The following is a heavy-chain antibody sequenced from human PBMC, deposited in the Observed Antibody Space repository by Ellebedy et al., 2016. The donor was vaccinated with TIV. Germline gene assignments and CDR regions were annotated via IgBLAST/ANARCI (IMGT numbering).Heavy chain of an antibody. CDR3: AKDTTATVFDY. D-gene: IGHD1-1*01. CDR1: GFTFTSYG. V-gene: IGHV3-30*18. J-gene: IGHJ4*02. Sequence: GGSLRLXXGASGFTFTSYGMHWVRQAPGKGLEWVASISHDGMNKFYADSVKGRFTISRDNSKSTFYLHTSSLRAEDTAVYYCAKDTTATVFDYWGQGTLVTVSS. CDR2: ISHDGMNK.